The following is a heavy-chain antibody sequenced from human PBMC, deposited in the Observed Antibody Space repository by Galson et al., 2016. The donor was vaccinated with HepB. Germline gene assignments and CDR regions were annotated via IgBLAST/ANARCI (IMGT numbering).Heavy chain of an antibody. CDR3: ARGPREYSYGYAFFDY. D-gene: IGHD5-18*01. Sequence: SLRLSCAASGFTVSSNYMNWVRQAPGKGLEWVSYISSSGTTIYYADSVRGRFTISRDNAKNSLSLQMNSLRAEDTAVYYCARGPREYSYGYAFFDYWGQGTLVTVSS. V-gene: IGHV3-48*03. CDR2: ISSSGTTI. CDR1: GFTVSSNY. J-gene: IGHJ4*02.